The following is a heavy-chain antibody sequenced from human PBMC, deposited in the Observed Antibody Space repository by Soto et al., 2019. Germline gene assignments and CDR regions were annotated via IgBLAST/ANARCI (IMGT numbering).Heavy chain of an antibody. CDR1: GVSVSSGY. CDR2: ISHSGPR. Sequence: PSETLSLTCIVSGVSVSSGYCTWIRQSPGKELEWIGYISHSGPRHYRASLQSRLTMSIETSKNQFSLNLTSVTAADTAIYYCASLPESTPMTTHYWGQGTLVTVSS. J-gene: IGHJ4*02. CDR3: ASLPESTPMTTHY. D-gene: IGHD4-17*01. V-gene: IGHV4-59*02.